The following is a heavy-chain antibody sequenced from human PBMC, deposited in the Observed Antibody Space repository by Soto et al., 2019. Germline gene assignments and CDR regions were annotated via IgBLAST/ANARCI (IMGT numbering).Heavy chain of an antibody. Sequence: GAIAGGRFSISSAASNCLRTSPSRGLESLGRTYYRSRWYNDYAVSVKSRITVTPDTSKNQFSLHLNSVTPEDTAVYYCASEFPDYESRDSYRDYWCQGALVSV. J-gene: IGHJ4*02. CDR1: GGRFSISSAA. D-gene: IGHD3-22*01. CDR2: TYYRSRWYN. CDR3: ASEFPDYESRDSYRDY. V-gene: IGHV6-1*01.